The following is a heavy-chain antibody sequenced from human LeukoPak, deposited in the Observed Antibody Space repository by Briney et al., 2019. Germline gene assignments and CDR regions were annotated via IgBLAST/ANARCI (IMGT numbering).Heavy chain of an antibody. CDR3: TRASRGVVVVAATAY. Sequence: GGSLRLSCTASGFTFGDYAMICFRQAPGKGLEWVGFIRSKAYDGPTEYAASVKGRFTISRDDSKSIAYLQMNRLKTEDTAVYYCTRASRGVVVVAATAYWGQGTLVTVSS. J-gene: IGHJ4*02. V-gene: IGHV3-49*03. CDR2: IRSKAYDGPT. D-gene: IGHD2-15*01. CDR1: GFTFGDYA.